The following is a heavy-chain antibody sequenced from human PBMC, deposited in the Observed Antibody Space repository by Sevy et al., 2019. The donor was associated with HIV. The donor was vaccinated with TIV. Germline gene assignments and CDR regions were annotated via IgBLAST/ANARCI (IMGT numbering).Heavy chain of an antibody. CDR3: ATTKDYYESSGCPFDY. D-gene: IGHD3-22*01. CDR2: FDPEDGET. Sequence: ASVKVSCKVSGYTLTKLSMHWVRQAPGKGLEWMGSFDPEDGETLYPQSLQGRITMTEDTSTDTDYMELNSLRSEDTAVYYCATTKDYYESSGCPFDYWGQGTLVTVSS. CDR1: GYTLTKLS. J-gene: IGHJ4*02. V-gene: IGHV1-24*01.